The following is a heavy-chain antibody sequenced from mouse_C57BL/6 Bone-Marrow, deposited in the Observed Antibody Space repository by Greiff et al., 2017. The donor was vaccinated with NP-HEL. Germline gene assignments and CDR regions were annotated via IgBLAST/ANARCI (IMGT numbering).Heavy chain of an antibody. D-gene: IGHD1-1*01. CDR1: GYSITSGYY. Sequence: EVKLQESGPGLVKPSQSLSLTCSVTGYSITSGYYWNWIRQFPGNKLEWMGYISYDGSNNYNPSLKNRISITRDTSKNQFFLKLNSVTTEDTATYYCARYYGFDYWGQGTTLTVSS. CDR3: ARYYGFDY. CDR2: ISYDGSN. V-gene: IGHV3-6*01. J-gene: IGHJ2*01.